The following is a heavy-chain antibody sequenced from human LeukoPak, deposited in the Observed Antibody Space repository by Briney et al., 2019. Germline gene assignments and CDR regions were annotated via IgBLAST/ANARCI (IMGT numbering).Heavy chain of an antibody. CDR1: EFSVGSNY. J-gene: IGHJ3*02. V-gene: IGHV3-66*01. Sequence: PGGSLRLSCAASEFSVGSNYMTWVRQAPGKGLEWVSLIYSGGSTYYADSVKGRFTISRDNSKNTLYLQMNSLRAEDTAVYYCARIRDGYNDAYDIWGQGTMVTVSS. CDR3: ARIRDGYNDAYDI. CDR2: IYSGGST. D-gene: IGHD5-24*01.